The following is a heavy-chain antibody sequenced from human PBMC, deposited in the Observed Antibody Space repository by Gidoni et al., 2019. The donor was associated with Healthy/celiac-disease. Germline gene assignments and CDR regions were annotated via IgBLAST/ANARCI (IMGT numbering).Heavy chain of an antibody. V-gene: IGHV3-23*01. CDR1: GFTFSSYA. J-gene: IGHJ6*02. CDR2: ISGSGGST. D-gene: IGHD2-15*01. CDR3: AKDEGDIVVVVAAYGMDV. Sequence: EVQLLESGGGLVQPGGSLRLSCAASGFTFSSYAMSWVRQAPGKGLEWVSAISGSGGSTYYADSVKGRFTISRDNSKNTLYLQMNSLRAEDTAVYYCAKDEGDIVVVVAAYGMDVWGQGTTVTVS.